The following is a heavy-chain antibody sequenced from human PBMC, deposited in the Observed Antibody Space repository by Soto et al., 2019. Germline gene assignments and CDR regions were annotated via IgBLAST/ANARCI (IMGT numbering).Heavy chain of an antibody. Sequence: SVKVSCKASGGTFSSYAISWVRQAPGQGLEWMGGIIPIFGTANYAQKFQGRVTMTRDTSTSTVYMELSSLRSEDTAVYYCAREEGVATLDYYYYGMDVWGQGTTVTVSS. CDR2: IIPIFGTA. V-gene: IGHV1-69*05. D-gene: IGHD5-12*01. J-gene: IGHJ6*02. CDR1: GGTFSSYA. CDR3: AREEGVATLDYYYYGMDV.